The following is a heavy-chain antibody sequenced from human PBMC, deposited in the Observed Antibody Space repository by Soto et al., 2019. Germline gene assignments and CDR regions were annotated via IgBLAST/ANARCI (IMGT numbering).Heavy chain of an antibody. CDR1: GGSVNNGSHC. CDR3: ARGGGPYDSTASYLDS. Sequence: SQTLSLTCTVSGGSVNNGSHCWNWIRQPPGKGLEWLGYIYYSGNTYYNPSFQSRVTMSVDPSKNQFSLRLPSLTTADTAIYYCARGGGPYDSTASYLDSWGQGALVTVSS. CDR2: IYYSGNT. J-gene: IGHJ4*02. V-gene: IGHV4-61*01. D-gene: IGHD3-22*01.